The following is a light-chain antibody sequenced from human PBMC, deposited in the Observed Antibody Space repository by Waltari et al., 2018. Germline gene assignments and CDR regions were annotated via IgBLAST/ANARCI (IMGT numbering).Light chain of an antibody. CDR2: ATS. J-gene: IGKJ1*01. CDR3: QQGYMTPRT. V-gene: IGKV1-39*01. CDR1: QSVRNF. Sequence: DIQMTQSPSSLSASVGDRVTITCRASQSVRNFLNWYQQEPGKAPKLLIYATSSLQTGVPSRFSGSGSGTDFTHSISSLQPEDFAIYFCQQGYMTPRTFGQGTKVEIK.